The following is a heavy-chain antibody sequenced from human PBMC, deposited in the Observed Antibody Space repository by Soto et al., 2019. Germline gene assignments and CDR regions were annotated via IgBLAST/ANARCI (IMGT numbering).Heavy chain of an antibody. J-gene: IGHJ6*02. CDR2: ISGGGSSK. V-gene: IGHV3-23*01. CDR1: GFTFSRYA. D-gene: IGHD1-26*01. CDR3: AKDLYGGSYYNGLDV. Sequence: EAQLLESGGGLVEPGGSLRLSCVGSGFTFSRYAMSWVRQAPGKGLEWVSAISGGGSSKYYADFVMGRFTISRTNSEDTLYLEMNSLGDEDTAIYYCAKDLYGGSYYNGLDVWGQGTAVTVSS.